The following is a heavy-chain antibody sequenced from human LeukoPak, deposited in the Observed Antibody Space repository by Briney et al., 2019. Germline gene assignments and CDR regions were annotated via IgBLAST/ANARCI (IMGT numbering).Heavy chain of an antibody. Sequence: GGSLRLSCAASGFTFSSYSMNWVRQAPGKGLEWVSSISSSSSYIYYADSVKGRFTISRDNAKNSPYLQMNSLRAEDTAVYYCARDPGYYDSSGYLDYWGQGTLVTVSS. CDR1: GFTFSSYS. D-gene: IGHD3-22*01. J-gene: IGHJ4*02. CDR2: ISSSSSYI. CDR3: ARDPGYYDSSGYLDY. V-gene: IGHV3-21*01.